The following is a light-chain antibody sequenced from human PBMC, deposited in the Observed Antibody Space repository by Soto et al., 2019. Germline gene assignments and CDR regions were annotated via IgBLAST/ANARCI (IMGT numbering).Light chain of an antibody. V-gene: IGLV2-14*03. Sequence: QSVLTQPASLSGSPGQSITVSCTGTSSDVGGYNYVSWYQQHPGKAPRLMIYDVTNRPSGVSDRFSGSKSGNTASLTIFGLQAEDEADYYCSSYRRGSTYVFGTGTKVTVL. CDR3: SSYRRGSTYV. CDR1: SSDVGGYNY. CDR2: DVT. J-gene: IGLJ1*01.